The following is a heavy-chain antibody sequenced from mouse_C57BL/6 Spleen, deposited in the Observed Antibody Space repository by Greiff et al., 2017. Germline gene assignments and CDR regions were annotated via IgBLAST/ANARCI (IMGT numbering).Heavy chain of an antibody. CDR2: ISSGSSTI. CDR3: ARNRYFWYFDV. CDR1: GFTFSDYG. Sequence: EVMLVESGGGLVKPGGSLKLSCAASGFTFSDYGMHWVRQAPEKGLEWVAYISSGSSTIYYADTVKGRFTISRDNAKNTLFLQMTSLRSEDTAMYYCARNRYFWYFDVWGTGTTVTVSS. V-gene: IGHV5-17*01. D-gene: IGHD2-12*01. J-gene: IGHJ1*03.